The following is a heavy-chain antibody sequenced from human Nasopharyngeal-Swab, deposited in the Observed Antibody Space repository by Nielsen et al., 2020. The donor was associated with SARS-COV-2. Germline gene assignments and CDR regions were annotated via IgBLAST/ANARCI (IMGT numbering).Heavy chain of an antibody. CDR3: ALRGGSYD. CDR2: SRNKADSYTT. CDR1: GFTFSRYW. D-gene: IGHD1-26*01. Sequence: GESLKISCAASGFTFSRYWMHWVRLPPGKGLEWVGRSRNKADSYTTEYAASVKGRFTISRDDSKNSLYLQMNSLKTEDTAVYYRALRGGSYDWGQGTLVTVSS. J-gene: IGHJ4*02. V-gene: IGHV3-72*01.